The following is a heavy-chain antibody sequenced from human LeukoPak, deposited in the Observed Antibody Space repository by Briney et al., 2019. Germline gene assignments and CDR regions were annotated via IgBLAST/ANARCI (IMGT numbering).Heavy chain of an antibody. D-gene: IGHD3-16*01. V-gene: IGHV4-61*05. J-gene: IGHJ6*03. CDR1: GGSISSSSYY. CDR2: IDTSGNT. Sequence: SETLSLTCTVSGGSISSSSYYWGWIRQPPGKGLEWIGRIDTSGNTNYNPSLKSRVTVSVDTSKNQFSLKLSSVTAADTAVYYCARVRSKDVWRSYGTYYYYYYMDVWGKGTTVTISS. CDR3: ARVRSKDVWRSYGTYYYYYYMDV.